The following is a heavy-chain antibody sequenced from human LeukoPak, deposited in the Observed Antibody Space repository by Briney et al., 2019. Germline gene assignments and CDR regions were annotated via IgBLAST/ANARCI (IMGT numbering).Heavy chain of an antibody. CDR3: AKGVVRGVQHAMDV. V-gene: IGHV3-23*01. CDR1: GFTFSSYA. CDR2: ISGSGGST. D-gene: IGHD3-10*01. J-gene: IGHJ6*02. Sequence: GGSLRLSCAASGFTFSSYAMSWVRQAPGKGLEWVSAISGSGGSTYYADSVKGRFTISRDNSKNRLYLQMNSLRAEDTAVYYCAKGVVRGVQHAMDVWCHGTTVTVS.